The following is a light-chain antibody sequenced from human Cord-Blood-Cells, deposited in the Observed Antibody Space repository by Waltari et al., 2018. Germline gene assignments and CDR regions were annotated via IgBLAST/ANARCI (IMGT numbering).Light chain of an antibody. V-gene: IGKV1-5*03. Sequence: DIQMTQSPSTLSSSVRDRVTITRQASQSISSWLAWYQQKTGKAPKLLIYNASSLESGSPTMFSGSGSGTEFTLTISSLQPDDFATYYCQQYNSYSWTFGQGTKVEIK. CDR2: NAS. J-gene: IGKJ1*01. CDR3: QQYNSYSWT. CDR1: QSISSW.